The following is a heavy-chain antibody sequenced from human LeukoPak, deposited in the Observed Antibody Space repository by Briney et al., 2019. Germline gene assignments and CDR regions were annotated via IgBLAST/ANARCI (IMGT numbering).Heavy chain of an antibody. Sequence: GGSLRLSCAASGFTFSSYAMSWVRQAPGKGLEWVSAISGSGGSTYYADSVKGRFTISRDNSKNTLYLQMNSLRAEDTAVYYCATWELLQVYFDYWGQGTLVTVSS. D-gene: IGHD3-22*01. V-gene: IGHV3-23*01. J-gene: IGHJ4*02. CDR2: ISGSGGST. CDR3: ATWELLQVYFDY. CDR1: GFTFSSYA.